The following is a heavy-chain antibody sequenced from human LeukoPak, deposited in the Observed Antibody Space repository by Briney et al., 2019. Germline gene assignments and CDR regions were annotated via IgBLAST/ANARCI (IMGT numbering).Heavy chain of an antibody. CDR3: AKFNRVTTFFYGMDV. CDR2: INSDGSEG. Sequence: PGGSLRLSCAVSGFTFSGFWMSWSRQAPGKGLEWVASINSDGSEGYYADVVKGRFTISRDNAKNSLYLQINSLRAEDTAVYYCAKFNRVTTFFYGMDVWGQGTTVTVSS. CDR1: GFTFSGFW. V-gene: IGHV3-7*03. J-gene: IGHJ6*02. D-gene: IGHD4-17*01.